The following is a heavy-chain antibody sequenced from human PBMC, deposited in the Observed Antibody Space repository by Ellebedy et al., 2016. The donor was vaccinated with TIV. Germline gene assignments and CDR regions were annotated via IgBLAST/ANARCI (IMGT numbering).Heavy chain of an antibody. CDR3: ARHVLYAVGGLDV. V-gene: IGHV3-66*04. J-gene: IGHJ6*02. CDR1: GFIVGSNY. Sequence: GGSLRLXXAASGFIVGSNYMSWVRQAPGKGLEWVSVIYSGGNTYFADSVKGRFTISRDDAQNSLYLQMNSLRAEDTALYYCARHVLYAVGGLDVWGQGTTVTVSS. D-gene: IGHD5/OR15-5a*01. CDR2: IYSGGNT.